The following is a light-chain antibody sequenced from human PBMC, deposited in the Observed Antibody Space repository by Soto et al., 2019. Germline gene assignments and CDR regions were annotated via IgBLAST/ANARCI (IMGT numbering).Light chain of an antibody. Sequence: DIQMNRSASSVSASVGDRVTITCRASQGINNWLAWYQQKRGEPPKLLIYTTSNLQSGVPSRFSGSGSGTDFTLTISSLQPEDFATYYCQQANSFPLTFGGGTKVEIK. J-gene: IGKJ4*01. CDR1: QGINNW. CDR2: TTS. V-gene: IGKV1D-12*01. CDR3: QQANSFPLT.